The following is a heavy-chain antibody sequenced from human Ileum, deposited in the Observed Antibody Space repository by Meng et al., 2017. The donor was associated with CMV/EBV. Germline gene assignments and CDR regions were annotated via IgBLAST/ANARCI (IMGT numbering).Heavy chain of an antibody. V-gene: IGHV4-4*07. Sequence: QAGLRESGPGLVKPSATLSLTCTVSSASISPYYWNWIRQPAGKGLEWIGRIYTGGPTDYNPSLKSRVTMSVDTSKNQFFLNLSSVTAADTAVYYCARGQTVRGFEYWGLGILVTVSS. CDR3: ARGQTVRGFEY. CDR2: IYTGGPT. J-gene: IGHJ4*02. D-gene: IGHD3-10*01. CDR1: SASISPYY.